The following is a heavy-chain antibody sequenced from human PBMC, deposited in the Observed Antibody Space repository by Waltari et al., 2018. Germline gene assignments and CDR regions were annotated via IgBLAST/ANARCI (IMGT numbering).Heavy chain of an antibody. V-gene: IGHV4-61*02. D-gene: IGHD3-10*01. J-gene: IGHJ4*02. CDR2: IQTSGGT. CDR1: GGSISRGIYY. Sequence: QVQLQESGPGLVKPSQTLSLTSTFSGGSISRGIYYWSWIRRPAGKGLEWLGRIQTSGGTPYNPSLKSRVTISVDTSKNQFSLKLSSVTAADTAVYYCARANYYGSGSIDYWGQGTLVTVSS. CDR3: ARANYYGSGSIDY.